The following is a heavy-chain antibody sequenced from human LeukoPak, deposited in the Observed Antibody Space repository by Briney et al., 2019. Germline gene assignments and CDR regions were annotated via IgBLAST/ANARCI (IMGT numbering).Heavy chain of an antibody. CDR1: GFTFSSYG. J-gene: IGHJ4*02. CDR3: AKDHRRGITGTTGNWDY. D-gene: IGHD1-7*01. Sequence: GRSLRLSCAASGFTFSSYGMHWVRQAPGKGLEWVAVISYDGSNKYYADSVKGRFTISRDNSKNTLYLQMNSLRAEDTAVYYCAKDHRRGITGTTGNWDYWGQGTLVTVSS. CDR2: ISYDGSNK. V-gene: IGHV3-30*18.